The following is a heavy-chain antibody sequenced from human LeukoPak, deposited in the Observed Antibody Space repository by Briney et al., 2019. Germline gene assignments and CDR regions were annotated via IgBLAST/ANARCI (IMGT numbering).Heavy chain of an antibody. V-gene: IGHV3-30*04. CDR3: VRETTVTTTTWFDP. J-gene: IGHJ5*02. D-gene: IGHD4-17*01. CDR1: GFTFSSYA. CDR2: ISYDGSQK. Sequence: GGSLRLSCTASGFTFSSYAMHWVRQAPGKGLEWVAIISYDGSQKYYVDSVKGRFTISRDNSKNTLDLQMNSLRTEDTAVYYCVRETTVTTTTWFDPWGQGTLVIVSS.